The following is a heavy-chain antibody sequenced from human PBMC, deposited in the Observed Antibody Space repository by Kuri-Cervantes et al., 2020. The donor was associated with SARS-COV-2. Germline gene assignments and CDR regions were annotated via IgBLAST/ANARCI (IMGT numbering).Heavy chain of an antibody. CDR1: GGSINSSSYY. J-gene: IGHJ3*02. CDR2: IYYSGST. CDR3: ARPKSNSRYGIGAFDI. D-gene: IGHD5-24*01. V-gene: IGHV4-39*01. Sequence: SETLSLTCTVSGGSINSSSYYWGWIRQPPGKGLEWIGSIYYSGSTYYNPSLKSRVTISVDTSKNQFSLKLSSVTAADTAVYYCARPKSNSRYGIGAFDIWGQGTMVTVSS.